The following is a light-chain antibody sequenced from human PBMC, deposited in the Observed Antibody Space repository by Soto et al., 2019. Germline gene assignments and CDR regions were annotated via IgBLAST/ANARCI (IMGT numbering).Light chain of an antibody. Sequence: EIVMTQSPATLSVSPEERATLSCRASQSVSSNLAWYQQNPGQATRLLIYGASTRATGIPARFSGSGSGTEFTLTISSLQSEDFAVYYCQQYNNWPPYTFGQGTKLEIK. V-gene: IGKV3D-15*01. CDR1: QSVSSN. CDR3: QQYNNWPPYT. CDR2: GAS. J-gene: IGKJ2*01.